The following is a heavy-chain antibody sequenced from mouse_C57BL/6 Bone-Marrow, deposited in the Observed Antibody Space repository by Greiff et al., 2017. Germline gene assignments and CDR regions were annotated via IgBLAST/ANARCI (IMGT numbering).Heavy chain of an antibody. Sequence: QVQLKQSGPELVKPGASVKLSCKASGYTFTSYDINWVKQRPGQGLEWIGWIYPRDGSTKYNEKFKGKATLTVDTSSSTAYMELHRLTSEDSAVFFCARLEFDGSSGDWYIDVWGTGTTVTASS. J-gene: IGHJ1*03. CDR1: GYTFTSYD. CDR2: IYPRDGST. CDR3: ARLEFDGSSGDWYIDV. V-gene: IGHV1-85*01. D-gene: IGHD1-1*01.